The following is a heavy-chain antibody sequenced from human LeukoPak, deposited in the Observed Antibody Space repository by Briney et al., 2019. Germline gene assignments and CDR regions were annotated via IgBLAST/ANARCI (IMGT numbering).Heavy chain of an antibody. CDR3: ARHDTRLGVPYYFDY. Sequence: SETLSLTCTVFGGSISSSSYYWGWIRQPPGKGLEWIGSIYYSGSTYYNPSLKSRVTISVDTSKNQFSLKLSSVTAADTAVYYCARHDTRLGVPYYFDYWGQGTLVTVSS. V-gene: IGHV4-39*01. D-gene: IGHD3-10*01. CDR2: IYYSGST. J-gene: IGHJ4*02. CDR1: GGSISSSSYY.